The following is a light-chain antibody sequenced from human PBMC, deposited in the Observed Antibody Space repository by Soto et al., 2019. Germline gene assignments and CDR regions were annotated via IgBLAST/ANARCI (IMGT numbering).Light chain of an antibody. Sequence: QSALTQPPSASGSPGQSVTISCTGTSSDVCGYNYVSWYQQHPGKAPKLMISEVSKRPSGVPDRFSVSTSGNTASLPVSGLQAEDEADSYCSSFAGNNNLVFGGGTKLTVL. CDR3: SSFAGNNNLV. J-gene: IGLJ2*01. V-gene: IGLV2-8*01. CDR1: SSDVCGYNY. CDR2: EVS.